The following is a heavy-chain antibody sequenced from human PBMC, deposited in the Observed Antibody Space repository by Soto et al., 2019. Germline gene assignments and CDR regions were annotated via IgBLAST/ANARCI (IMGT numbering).Heavy chain of an antibody. V-gene: IGHV3-23*01. J-gene: IGHJ4*02. D-gene: IGHD2-15*01. CDR3: AKRRGAGGHFDY. CDR1: GFTFGSYA. Sequence: VGSLIRSCAASGFTFGSYARGWVRQGPGKGLEWVAVVSIGGSTHYADSVRGRFTISRDNSKNTLSLQMNSLTAEDTAVYFCAKRRGAGGHFDYWGQGALVTVSS. CDR2: VSIGGST.